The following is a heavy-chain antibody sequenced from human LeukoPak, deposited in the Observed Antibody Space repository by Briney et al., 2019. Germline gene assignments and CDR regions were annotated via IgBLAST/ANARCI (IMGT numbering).Heavy chain of an antibody. CDR2: IYTSGST. D-gene: IGHD2-2*01. CDR3: ARGVVPAARVYYYYYMDV. J-gene: IGHJ6*03. CDR1: GGSISSGSYY. V-gene: IGHV4-61*02. Sequence: SETLSLTCTASGGSISSGSYYWSWIRQPAGKGLEWIGRIYTSGSTNYNPSLKSRVTISVDTSKNQFSLKLSSVTAADTAVYYCARGVVPAARVYYYYYMDVWGKGTTVTVSS.